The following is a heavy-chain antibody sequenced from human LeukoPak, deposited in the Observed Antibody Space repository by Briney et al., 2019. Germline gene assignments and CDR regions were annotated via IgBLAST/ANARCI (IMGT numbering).Heavy chain of an antibody. J-gene: IGHJ5*02. Sequence: GGSLRLSCEASGFIFSSYEMNWVRQAPGKGLEWVSYISSSGTITYYADSVKGRFTISRDNAKNSLYLQMDRLRAEDTAFYYCARDGARAWDLDPWGQGTLVTVSS. CDR1: GFIFSSYE. V-gene: IGHV3-48*03. CDR2: ISSSGTIT. CDR3: ARDGARAWDLDP. D-gene: IGHD1-26*01.